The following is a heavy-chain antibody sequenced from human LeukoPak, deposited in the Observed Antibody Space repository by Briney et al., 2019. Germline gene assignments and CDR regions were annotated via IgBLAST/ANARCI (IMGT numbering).Heavy chain of an antibody. V-gene: IGHV1-69*13. CDR1: GGTFSSYA. Sequence: EASVKVSCTASGGTFSSYAISWVRQAPGQGLEWMGGIIPIFGTANYAQKFQGRVTITADESTSTAYMELSSLRSEDTAVYYCARATVVTPGYYYGMDVWGQGTTVTVSS. J-gene: IGHJ6*02. CDR2: IIPIFGTA. CDR3: ARATVVTPGYYYGMDV. D-gene: IGHD4-23*01.